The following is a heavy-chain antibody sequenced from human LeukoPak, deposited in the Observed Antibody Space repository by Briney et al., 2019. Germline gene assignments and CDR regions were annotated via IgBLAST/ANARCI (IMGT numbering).Heavy chain of an antibody. CDR2: ISSSSDSI. Sequence: GGSLRLSCAASGFTFNIYSMNWVRQAPGKGLEWDSYISSSSDSIYYADSVKGRFTISRDNAKKSLYLQMISLRDEDTAVYYCARATSTAWFDYWGQGTLVTVSS. V-gene: IGHV3-48*02. CDR3: ARATSTAWFDY. CDR1: GFTFNIYS. J-gene: IGHJ4*02. D-gene: IGHD6-6*01.